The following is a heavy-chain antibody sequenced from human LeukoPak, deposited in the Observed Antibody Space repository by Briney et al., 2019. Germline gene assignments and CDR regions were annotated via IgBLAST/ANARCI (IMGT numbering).Heavy chain of an antibody. CDR3: ARDGDRYYGSGSNHYYYYYMDV. CDR2: ISSSGSTI. CDR1: GFTFSDYY. V-gene: IGHV3-11*04. D-gene: IGHD3-10*01. J-gene: IGHJ6*03. Sequence: GGSLRLSCAASGFTFSDYYMSWIRQAPGKGLEWVSYISSSGSTIYYADSVKGRFTISRDNAKNSLYLQMNSLRAEDTAVYYCARDGDRYYGSGSNHYYYYYMDVWGKGTTVTVSS.